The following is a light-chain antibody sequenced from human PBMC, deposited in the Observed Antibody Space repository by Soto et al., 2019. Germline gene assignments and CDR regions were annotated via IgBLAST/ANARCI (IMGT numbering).Light chain of an antibody. CDR3: QQYQSLN. CDR1: QSVSSSY. CDR2: GAS. V-gene: IGKV3-20*01. Sequence: VLPTSPAILAFAPFYIYQILCRASQSVSSSYLAWYQHKPGQAPRLLIHGASSRVTGIPDRFSGSGSGTDFTLTITRLEPEDFAVYYCQQYQSLNCGGGNKGAIK. J-gene: IGKJ4*01.